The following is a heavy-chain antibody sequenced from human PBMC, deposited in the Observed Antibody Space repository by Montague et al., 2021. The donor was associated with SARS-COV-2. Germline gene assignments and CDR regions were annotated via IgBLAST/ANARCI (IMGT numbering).Heavy chain of an antibody. V-gene: IGHV5-51*01. J-gene: IGHJ4*02. CDR2: IYPEDSDT. Sequence: QSGAEVKKPGESLKISCEGSGYSFTSYWIAWVRQMPGKGLEWMGIIYPEDSDTRYSPSFQGHVTISADKSMNTAFLQWSSLRASDTAIYYCARQVHIYCSSTSGPFDYWGQGTLVTVSS. CDR3: ARQVHIYCSSTSGPFDY. CDR1: GYSFTSYW. D-gene: IGHD2-2*01.